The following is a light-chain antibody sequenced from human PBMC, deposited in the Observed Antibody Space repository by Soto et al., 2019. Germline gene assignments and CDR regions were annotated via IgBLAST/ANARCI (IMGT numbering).Light chain of an antibody. Sequence: SAATLPESTRERVTLXCRASQSVSIDLAWYQQKPGQAPRLLIYGASVRATGVPDRFSGSGSGTDFTLTISRLEPEDFAVYYCQHYTSSLNPVGQVTRLEI. CDR2: GAS. V-gene: IGKV3-20*01. J-gene: IGKJ5*01. CDR1: QSVSID. CDR3: QHYTSSLNP.